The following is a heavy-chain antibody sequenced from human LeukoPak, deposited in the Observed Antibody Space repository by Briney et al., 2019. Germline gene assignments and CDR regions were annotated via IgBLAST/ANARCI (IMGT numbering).Heavy chain of an antibody. CDR2: ISPSSGAAYESI. V-gene: IGHV3-48*01. CDR1: GFSLSDY. D-gene: IGHD5-12*01. CDR3: ARGWGGYSSYPPDY. Sequence: GGSLRLSCAASGFSLSDYMIWVRQAPGMGLEWISYISPSSGAAYESIYYSISAKGRFTISRDIASNSLLLQMSSLRVEDTAVYYCARGWGGYSSYPPDYWGQGILVIVSS. J-gene: IGHJ4*02.